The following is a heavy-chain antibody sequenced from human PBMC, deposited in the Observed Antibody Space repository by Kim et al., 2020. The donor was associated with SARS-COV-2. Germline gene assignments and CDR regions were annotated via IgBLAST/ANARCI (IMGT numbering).Heavy chain of an antibody. J-gene: IGHJ6*02. CDR3: ARDADYGDYYYGMDV. CDR2: ISSSSSYI. V-gene: IGHV3-21*01. CDR1: GFTFSSYS. Sequence: GGSLRLSCAASGFTFSSYSMNWVRQAPGKGLEWVSSISSSSSYIYYADSVKGRFTISRDNAKNSLYLQMNSLRAEDTAVYYCARDADYGDYYYGMDVWGQGTTVTVSS. D-gene: IGHD4-17*01.